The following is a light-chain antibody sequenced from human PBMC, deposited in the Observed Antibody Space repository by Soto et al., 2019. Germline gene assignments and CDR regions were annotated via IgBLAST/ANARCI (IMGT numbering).Light chain of an antibody. CDR3: QPSYSAPYN. CDR2: GAS. CDR1: QSIGRY. Sequence: DIHMTQSPSSLSASVGDGVTITCRASQSIGRYLNWYQQRPGRTPSLLIYGASILQGGVPSRFSGSGSGTDFTLTITSLQTEDFGTYYRQPSYSAPYNFGQGTKLNIK. J-gene: IGKJ2*01. V-gene: IGKV1-39*01.